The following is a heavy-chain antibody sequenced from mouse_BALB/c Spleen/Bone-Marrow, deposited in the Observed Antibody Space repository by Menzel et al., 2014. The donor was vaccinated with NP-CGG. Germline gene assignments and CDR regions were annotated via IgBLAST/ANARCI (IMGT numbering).Heavy chain of an antibody. CDR1: GFNIKDTY. D-gene: IGHD2-10*01. V-gene: IGHV14-3*02. CDR2: VDPANGNT. J-gene: IGHJ3*01. Sequence: VQLQQSGAELVKPGASVKLSCTASGFNIKDTYMHWVKQRPEQGLEWIGRVDPANGNTKYDPKFQGKATITADTSSNTAYLQLSSLTSEDTAVYYCASSAYSWGQGTLVTVSA. CDR3: ASSAYS.